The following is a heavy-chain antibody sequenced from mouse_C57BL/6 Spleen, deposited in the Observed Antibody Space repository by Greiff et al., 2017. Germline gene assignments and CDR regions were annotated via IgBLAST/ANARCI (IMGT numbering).Heavy chain of an antibody. Sequence: QVQLQQPGAELVRPGSSVKLSCKASGYTFTSYWMDWVKQRPGQGLEWIGNIFPSDSETHYNQKFKDKATLTVDKSSSTAYMQLSSLTSEDSAVDCCARGDYEGFAYWGQGTLVTVSA. CDR3: ARGDYEGFAY. J-gene: IGHJ3*01. CDR1: GYTFTSYW. D-gene: IGHD1-1*01. V-gene: IGHV1-61*01. CDR2: IFPSDSET.